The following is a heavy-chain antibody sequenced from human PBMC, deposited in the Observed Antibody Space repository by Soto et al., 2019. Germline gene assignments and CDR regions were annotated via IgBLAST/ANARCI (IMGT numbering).Heavy chain of an antibody. J-gene: IGHJ6*02. Sequence: PSETLSLTCSVSGESISNFYWSWIRQPAGKGLEWIGHVHVSGGTNYNAPLQSRVTMSVDTSSNHVSLQLRSLTAADTAVYYCARDRYGWYPGYDLDVWGPGTTVTVS. V-gene: IGHV4-4*07. D-gene: IGHD6-19*01. CDR2: VHVSGGT. CDR3: ARDRYGWYPGYDLDV. CDR1: GESISNFY.